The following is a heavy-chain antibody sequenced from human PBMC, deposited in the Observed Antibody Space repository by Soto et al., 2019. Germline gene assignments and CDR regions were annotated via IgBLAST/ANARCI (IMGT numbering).Heavy chain of an antibody. D-gene: IGHD3-22*01. V-gene: IGHV3-64D*06. CDR3: VKDYYYDSSGYYGAFDI. J-gene: IGHJ3*02. Sequence: PGGSLRLSCSASGFTFSSYAMHWVRQAPGKGLEYVSAISSNGGSTHYADSVKGRFTISRDNSKNTLYLQMSSLRAEDTAVYYCVKDYYYDSSGYYGAFDIWGQGTMVT. CDR1: GFTFSSYA. CDR2: ISSNGGST.